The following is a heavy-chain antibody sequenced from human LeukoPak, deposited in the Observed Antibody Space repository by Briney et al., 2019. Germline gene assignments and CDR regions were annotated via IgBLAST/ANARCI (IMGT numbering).Heavy chain of an antibody. CDR2: ISGSGGST. J-gene: IGHJ3*02. D-gene: IGHD6-19*01. CDR3: AKDIRPQNPKPGIAVAAHDAFDI. V-gene: IGHV3-23*01. Sequence: PGGSLRLSCAASGFTFSIYAMSWVRQAPGKGLAWVSGISGSGGSTFYADSVKGRFTISRDNSKNTLYLQMNSLRAEDTAVYYCAKDIRPQNPKPGIAVAAHDAFDIWGQGTMVTVSS. CDR1: GFTFSIYA.